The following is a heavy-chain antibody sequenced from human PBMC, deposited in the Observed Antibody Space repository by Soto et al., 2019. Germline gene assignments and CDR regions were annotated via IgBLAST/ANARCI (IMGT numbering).Heavy chain of an antibody. CDR1: GFAFSNYA. J-gene: IGHJ4*02. V-gene: IGHV3-23*01. CDR2: ISGSTSNP. CDR3: AKDDTNDYIWGSFH. Sequence: GVSLRLSCXGSGFAFSNYAMSWVRQAPGKGLEWVSGISGSTSNPYYGDSAKGRFTISRDNSRNTLYLQMNSLRVEDTAVYYSAKDDTNDYIWGSFHWGQGTVVTVSS. D-gene: IGHD3-16*01.